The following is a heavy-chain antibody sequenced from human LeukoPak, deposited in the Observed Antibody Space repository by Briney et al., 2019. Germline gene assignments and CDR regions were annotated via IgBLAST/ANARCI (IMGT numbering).Heavy chain of an antibody. Sequence: PGGSLRLSCAASGFSFSSYGMYWVRQAPGKGLEWVAVIRHDESAEFYGDSVRGRFSISRDNSKNTLYLQMDRLRVEDTARYYCAKDHRGGWSGYFDSWGQGALVTVSS. V-gene: IGHV3-30*02. J-gene: IGHJ4*02. D-gene: IGHD6-19*01. CDR3: AKDHRGGWSGYFDS. CDR1: GFSFSSYG. CDR2: IRHDESAE.